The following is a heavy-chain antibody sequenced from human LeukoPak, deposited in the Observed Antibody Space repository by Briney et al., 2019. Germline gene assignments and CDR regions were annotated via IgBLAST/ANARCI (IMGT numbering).Heavy chain of an antibody. J-gene: IGHJ5*02. CDR2: ISSSSSYI. CDR3: ARDSPGSEFGL. Sequence: GGSLRLSCAASGFTFSSYSMSWVRRAPGKGLEWVSSISSSSSYIYYADSVKGRFTFSRDNAKNSLYLQMNSLRAEDTAVYFCARDSPGSEFGLWGQGTLVTVSS. CDR1: GFTFSSYS. V-gene: IGHV3-21*01.